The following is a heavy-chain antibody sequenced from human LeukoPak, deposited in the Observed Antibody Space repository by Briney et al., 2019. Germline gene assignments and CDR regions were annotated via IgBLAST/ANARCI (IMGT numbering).Heavy chain of an antibody. CDR1: GFTFTSYA. V-gene: IGHV3-23*01. CDR2: ITGSGGTT. CDR3: AKMQGYFDY. Sequence: PEGSLRLSCAASGFTFTSYAMSWVRQAPGKGLEWVSAITGSGGTTYYADFVKGRFTISRDNSKNTLYLQMNGLRVEDTAVYYCAKMQGYFDYWGQGTLVTVSS. J-gene: IGHJ4*02.